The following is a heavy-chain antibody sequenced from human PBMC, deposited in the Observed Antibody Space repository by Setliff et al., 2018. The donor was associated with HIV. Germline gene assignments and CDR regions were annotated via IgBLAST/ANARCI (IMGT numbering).Heavy chain of an antibody. CDR2: ISRSEQ. CDR3: ARAMVPDSSGYYRPPAFDI. Sequence: GGSLRLSCAASGFTFSSDSMNWARQAPGKGLEWVSSISRSEQYYMDSVKGRFTISRDNAKNSLYLQMNSLRAEDTAVYYCARAMVPDSSGYYRPPAFDIWGQGTMVTVSS. CDR1: GFTFSSDS. V-gene: IGHV3-21*01. D-gene: IGHD3-22*01. J-gene: IGHJ3*02.